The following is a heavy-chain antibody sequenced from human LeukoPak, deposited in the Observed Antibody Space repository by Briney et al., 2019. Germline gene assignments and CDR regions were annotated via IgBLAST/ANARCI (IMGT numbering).Heavy chain of an antibody. CDR3: ARVGTIFGVVSPSGAFDI. V-gene: IGHV1-18*01. Sequence: ASVKVSCKASGYTFTNYGISWVRQAPGQGLEWMGWISTYNGNTEYAQKLQGRVTMTTDTSTSTAYMELSSLRSEDTAVYYCARVGTIFGVVSPSGAFDIWGQGTMVTVSS. CDR1: GYTFTNYG. J-gene: IGHJ3*02. CDR2: ISTYNGNT. D-gene: IGHD3-3*01.